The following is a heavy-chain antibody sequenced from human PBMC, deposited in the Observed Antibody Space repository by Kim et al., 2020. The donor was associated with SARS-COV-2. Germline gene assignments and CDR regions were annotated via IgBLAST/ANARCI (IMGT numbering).Heavy chain of an antibody. CDR2: ISAYNGNT. Sequence: ASVKVSCKASGYTFTSYGISWVRQAPGQGLEWMGWISAYNGNTNYAQKLQGRVTMTTDTSTSTAYMELRSLRSDDTAVYYCARTVVVVAANIINWFDPWGQGTLVTVSS. CDR1: GYTFTSYG. J-gene: IGHJ5*02. CDR3: ARTVVVVAANIINWFDP. D-gene: IGHD2-15*01. V-gene: IGHV1-18*01.